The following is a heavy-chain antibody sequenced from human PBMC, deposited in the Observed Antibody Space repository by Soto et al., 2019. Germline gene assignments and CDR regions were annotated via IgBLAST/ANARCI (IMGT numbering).Heavy chain of an antibody. CDR2: IYYRGST. CDR1: GGSISSGGYY. Sequence: QVQLQESGPGLVKPSQTLSLTCTVSGGSISSGGYYWSWIRQHPGKGLEWIGYIYYRGSTYYNPSLKSRVTISVDTSKNQFSMKLSSVTAADTAVYYCARGRSSTSPYPIGYWGQGTLVTVSS. D-gene: IGHD2-2*01. V-gene: IGHV4-31*03. J-gene: IGHJ4*02. CDR3: ARGRSSTSPYPIGY.